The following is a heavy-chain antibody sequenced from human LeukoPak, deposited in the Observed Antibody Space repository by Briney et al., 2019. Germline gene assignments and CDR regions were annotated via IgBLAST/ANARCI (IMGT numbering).Heavy chain of an antibody. J-gene: IGHJ4*02. CDR3: ARDGIVDTAMVLFDY. D-gene: IGHD5-18*01. Sequence: GGSLRLSCAASGFTFSDYYMSWIRQAPGKGLEWVSYISSSGSTIYYADSVKGRFTISRDNAKNSLYLQMNSLRSEDTAVYYCARDGIVDTAMVLFDYWGQGTLVTVSS. V-gene: IGHV3-11*01. CDR2: ISSSGSTI. CDR1: GFTFSDYY.